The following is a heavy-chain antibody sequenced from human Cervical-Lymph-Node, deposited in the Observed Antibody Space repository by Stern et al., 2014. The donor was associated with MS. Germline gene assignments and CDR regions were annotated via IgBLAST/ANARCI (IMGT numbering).Heavy chain of an antibody. CDR1: GGTFNTNV. D-gene: IGHD6-6*01. V-gene: IGHV1-69*12. J-gene: IGHJ4*02. Sequence: QDQLVQSGAEVKKPGSSVKVSCKASGGTFNTNVISWVRQAPGQGLEWMGGIIPIFGTALYAQKFQGRVTITANESTRAVYMELSSLRSEDTAVYYCARAAYSTSSYNYWGQGTLVIVSS. CDR2: IIPIFGTA. CDR3: ARAAYSTSSYNY.